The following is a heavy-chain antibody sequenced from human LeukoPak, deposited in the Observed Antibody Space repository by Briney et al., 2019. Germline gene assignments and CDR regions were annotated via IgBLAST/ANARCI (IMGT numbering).Heavy chain of an antibody. Sequence: ASVKVSCKASGYTFTGYYMHWVRQAPGQGLEWMGWINPNSGGTNYAQKFQGWVTMTRDTSISTAYMELSRLRSDDTAVYYCARGGRTYYYDSSGYRAYWFDPWGQGTLVTVSS. J-gene: IGHJ5*02. CDR2: INPNSGGT. CDR1: GYTFTGYY. V-gene: IGHV1-2*04. D-gene: IGHD3-22*01. CDR3: ARGGRTYYYDSSGYRAYWFDP.